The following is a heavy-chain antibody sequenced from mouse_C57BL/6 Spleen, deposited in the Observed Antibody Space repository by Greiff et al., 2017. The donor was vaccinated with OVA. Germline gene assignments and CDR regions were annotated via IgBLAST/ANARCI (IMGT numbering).Heavy chain of an antibody. CDR2: IDPSDSET. CDR3: ARSYVYDEKGPWFAY. Sequence: QVQLQQPGAELVRPGSSVKLSCKASGYTFTSYWMHWVKQRPIQGLEWIGNIDPSDSETHYNQKFKDKATLTVDKSSSTAYMQLSSLTSEDSAVYYCARSYVYDEKGPWFAYWGQGTLVTVSA. V-gene: IGHV1-52*01. D-gene: IGHD2-2*01. J-gene: IGHJ3*01. CDR1: GYTFTSYW.